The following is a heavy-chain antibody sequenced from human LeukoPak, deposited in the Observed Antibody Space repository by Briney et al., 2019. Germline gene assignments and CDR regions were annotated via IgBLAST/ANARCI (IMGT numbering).Heavy chain of an antibody. V-gene: IGHV3-66*02. CDR1: GFTVGSNY. D-gene: IGHD6-13*01. CDR3: VRLRSSSWYFDL. CDR2: IFGSGRT. Sequence: GGSLRLSCAASGFTVGSNYMNWVRQAPGKGLEWVGIIFGSGRTYYADYVTGRFTISRDHSKNTLFLQMNTKRTQDTAIYYCVRLRSSSWYFDLWGQETLVTLSS. J-gene: IGHJ4*02.